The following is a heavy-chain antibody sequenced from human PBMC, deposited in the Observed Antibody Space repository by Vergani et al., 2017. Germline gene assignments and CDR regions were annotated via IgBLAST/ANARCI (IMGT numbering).Heavy chain of an antibody. V-gene: IGHV4-39*02. CDR3: ARDKKQLRPRAFDL. CDR1: GASIRSSNYY. Sequence: QLQLQESGPGLVKPSATLSLTCSVSGASIRSSNYYWGWIRQPPGKGLEWIASIYYSGSTYYNPSLKSRVTISVDTSKNQFSLKLSSVTAADTAVYFCARDKKQLRPRAFDLWGQGTMVTVSS. J-gene: IGHJ3*01. CDR2: IYYSGST. D-gene: IGHD4-23*01.